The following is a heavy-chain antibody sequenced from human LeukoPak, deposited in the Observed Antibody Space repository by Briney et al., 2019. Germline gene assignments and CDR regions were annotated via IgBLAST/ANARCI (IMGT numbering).Heavy chain of an antibody. Sequence: ASVKVSCKASGYTFTGYYIHWVRQAPGQGLEWMGWINPNSGATNYAQKFQGRVTMTRDTSISTAYMELRSLRSDDTAVYYCARGYWVGYCSSTSCAYFDYWGQGTLVSVSS. D-gene: IGHD2-2*01. J-gene: IGHJ4*02. CDR1: GYTFTGYY. CDR2: INPNSGAT. V-gene: IGHV1-2*02. CDR3: ARGYWVGYCSSTSCAYFDY.